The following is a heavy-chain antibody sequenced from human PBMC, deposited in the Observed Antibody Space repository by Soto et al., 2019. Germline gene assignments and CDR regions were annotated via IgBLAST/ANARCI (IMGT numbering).Heavy chain of an antibody. CDR3: ARSRRLWLATEYYFDY. CDR1: GYTFTSYG. V-gene: IGHV1-18*01. J-gene: IGHJ4*02. CDR2: ISAYNGNT. Sequence: GASVKVSCKASGYTFTSYGISWVRQAPGQGLEWMGWISAYNGNTNYAQKLQGRVTMTTDTSTSTAYMELRSLRSDDTAVYYCARSRRLWLATEYYFDYWGQGTLVTVSS. D-gene: IGHD5-18*01.